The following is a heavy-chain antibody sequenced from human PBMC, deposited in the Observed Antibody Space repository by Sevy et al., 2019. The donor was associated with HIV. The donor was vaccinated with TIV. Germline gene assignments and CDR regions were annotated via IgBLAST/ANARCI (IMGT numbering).Heavy chain of an antibody. J-gene: IGHJ4*02. CDR2: IWFDGSNT. CDR1: GFTFSTYG. D-gene: IGHD4-17*01. CDR3: ARDMEFYDYGDYGPAFMPDY. V-gene: IGHV3-33*01. Sequence: GGSLRLSCAASGFTFSTYGMHWVRQAPGKGLEWVAVIWFDGSNTFYADSVKGGFTISRDIAKTTLHLQMNTLRAEDTAVYYCARDMEFYDYGDYGPAFMPDYWGQGTLVTVSS.